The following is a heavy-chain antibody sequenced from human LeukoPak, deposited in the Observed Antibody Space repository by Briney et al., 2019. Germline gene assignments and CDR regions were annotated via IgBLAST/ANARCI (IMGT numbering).Heavy chain of an antibody. V-gene: IGHV4-4*07. D-gene: IGHD6-6*01. CDR3: ARSEQLAPRYYYYYMDV. J-gene: IGHJ6*03. Sequence: PSETLSLTCTVSGGSISSYYWSWIRQPAGKGLEWIGRIYISGSTNYNPSLKSRVTMSVDTSKNQFSLKLSSVTAADTAVYYCARSEQLAPRYYYYYMDVWGKGTTVTVSS. CDR1: GGSISSYY. CDR2: IYISGST.